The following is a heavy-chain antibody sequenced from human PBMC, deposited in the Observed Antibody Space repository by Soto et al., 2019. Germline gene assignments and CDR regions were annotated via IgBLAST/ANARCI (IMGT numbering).Heavy chain of an antibody. Sequence: GGSLRLSCAASGFTFDNYGMSWVRQAPGKGLVWVSRISGDGGSTSYTDSVKGRFFISRDNARNTLYLQLNSLTAEDTGIYYCTSDPAVGFRWGQGTPVTVSS. CDR1: GFTFDNYG. CDR2: ISGDGGST. V-gene: IGHV3-20*04. D-gene: IGHD1-26*01. J-gene: IGHJ1*01. CDR3: TSDPAVGFR.